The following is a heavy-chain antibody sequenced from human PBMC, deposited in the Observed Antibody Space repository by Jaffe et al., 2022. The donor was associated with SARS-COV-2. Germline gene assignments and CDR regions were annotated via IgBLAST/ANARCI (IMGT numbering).Heavy chain of an antibody. D-gene: IGHD3-22*01. J-gene: IGHJ6*02. CDR1: GGSISSYY. V-gene: IGHV4-59*01. CDR3: ARDHTDYDSSGGGHGMDV. CDR2: IYYSGST. Sequence: QVQLQESGPGLVKPSETLSLTCTVSGGSISSYYWSWIRQPPGKGLEWIGYIYYSGSTNYNPSLKSRVTISVDTSKNQFSLKLSSVTAADTAVYYCARDHTDYDSSGGGHGMDVWGQGTTVTVSS.